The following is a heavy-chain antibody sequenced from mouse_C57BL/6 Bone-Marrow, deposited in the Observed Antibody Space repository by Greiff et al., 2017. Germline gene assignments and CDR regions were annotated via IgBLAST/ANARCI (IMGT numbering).Heavy chain of an antibody. CDR1: GFTFSDYY. V-gene: IGHV5-16*01. Sequence: EVMLVESEGGLVQPGSSMKLSCTASGFTFSDYYMAWVRQVPEKGLEWVANINYDGSSTYYLDSLKSRFIISRDNAKNILYLQMSSLKSEDTATYYCARDMITSFDYWGQGTTLTVSS. J-gene: IGHJ2*01. CDR3: ARDMITSFDY. CDR2: INYDGSST. D-gene: IGHD2-4*01.